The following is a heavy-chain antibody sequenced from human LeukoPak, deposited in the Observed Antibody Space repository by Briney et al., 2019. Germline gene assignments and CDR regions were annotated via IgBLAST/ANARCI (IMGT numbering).Heavy chain of an antibody. CDR3: ARGKPVTGTPDYYSYGMDV. V-gene: IGHV3-53*01. CDR2: MYSFGNT. Sequence: GGSLRLSCAVSEFTVSSTYMSWVRQAPGKGLEWVSLMYSFGNTYYADSVKGRFTISRDNSKNTLYLQMNSLRAEDTALYYCARGKPVTGTPDYYSYGMDVWGQGTMVTVSS. J-gene: IGHJ6*02. D-gene: IGHD1-20*01. CDR1: EFTVSSTY.